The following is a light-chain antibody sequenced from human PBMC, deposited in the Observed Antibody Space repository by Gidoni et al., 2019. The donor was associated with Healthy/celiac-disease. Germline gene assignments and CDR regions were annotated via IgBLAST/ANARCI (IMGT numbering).Light chain of an antibody. CDR3: QQSYSTPRT. CDR1: QSMSSY. J-gene: IGKJ1*01. Sequence: DIQMTQSPSSLSASVGDRVTITCRASQSMSSYLNWYQQKPGKAPKLLFYAASSLQSVVPSRFSGSGSGTDFTLTISSLQPEDFATYYCQQSYSTPRTFGQGTKVEIK. V-gene: IGKV1-39*01. CDR2: AAS.